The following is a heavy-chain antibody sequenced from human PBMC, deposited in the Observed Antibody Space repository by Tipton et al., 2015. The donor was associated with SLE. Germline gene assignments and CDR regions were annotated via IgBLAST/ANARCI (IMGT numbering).Heavy chain of an antibody. J-gene: IGHJ4*02. Sequence: SLRLSCAASGFTFSSYAMNWVRQAPGKGLEWVAVISYDGSNKYYADSVKGRFTISRDNSKNTLYPQMNSLRAEDTAVYYCASALIVALDYWGQGTLVTVSS. CDR1: GFTFSSYA. CDR2: ISYDGSNK. CDR3: ASALIVALDY. D-gene: IGHD5-12*01. V-gene: IGHV3-30*04.